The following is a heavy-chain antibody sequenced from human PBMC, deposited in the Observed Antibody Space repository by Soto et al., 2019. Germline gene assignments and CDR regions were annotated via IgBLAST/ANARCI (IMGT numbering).Heavy chain of an antibody. D-gene: IGHD1-1*01. CDR1: AFTFDYYW. CDR3: GRVETVSYNWFDP. Sequence: GGSLRLSCAASAFTFDYYWMHCVRQAPGKGLVWVSRINTDGSRTNYADSGKGPFTISRDNAKHTLYLQMNSEIAAHTALSYSGRVETVSYNWFDPWGQGTQVTVSS. CDR2: INTDGSRT. J-gene: IGHJ5*02. V-gene: IGHV3-74*01.